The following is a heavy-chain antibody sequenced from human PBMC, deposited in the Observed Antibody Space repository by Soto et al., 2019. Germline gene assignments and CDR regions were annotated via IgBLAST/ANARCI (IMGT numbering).Heavy chain of an antibody. CDR2: IKSKSDGGTT. CDR1: GFTFTNAW. V-gene: IGHV3-15*07. CDR3: TTEPGPHDY. J-gene: IGHJ4*02. Sequence: PGGSLRLSCAASGFTFTNAWMNWVRQAPGRGLEWVARIKSKSDGGTTDHAAPVRGRFTISRDDSKNTLYLQMDSLKTGDTAVYYCTTEPGPHDYWGQGTLVTVSS.